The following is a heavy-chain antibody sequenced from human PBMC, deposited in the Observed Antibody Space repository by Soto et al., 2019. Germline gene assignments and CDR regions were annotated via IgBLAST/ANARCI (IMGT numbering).Heavy chain of an antibody. J-gene: IGHJ4*02. CDR3: AKLGDYGVHYFDY. D-gene: IGHD4-17*01. CDR1: GFTFSSYA. Sequence: GGSLRLSCAASGFTFSSYAMSWVRQAPGKGLEWVSAISGSGGSTYYADSVKGRFTISRDNSKNTLYLQMNSLRAEDTAGYYCAKLGDYGVHYFDYWGQGTLVKVSS. CDR2: ISGSGGST. V-gene: IGHV3-23*01.